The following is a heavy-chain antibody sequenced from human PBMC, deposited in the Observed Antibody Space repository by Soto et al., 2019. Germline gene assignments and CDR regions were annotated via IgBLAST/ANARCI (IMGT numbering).Heavy chain of an antibody. D-gene: IGHD3-3*01. CDR1: GFTFSSYS. J-gene: IGHJ5*02. CDR3: ARVASRWSGYSWFDP. CDR2: ISSSSSTI. Sequence: PGGSLRLSCAASGFTFSSYSMNWVRQAPGKGLEWVSYISSSSSTIYYADSVKGRFTISRDNAKNSLYLQMNSLRDEDTAVYYCARVASRWSGYSWFDPWGQGTLVTVSS. V-gene: IGHV3-48*02.